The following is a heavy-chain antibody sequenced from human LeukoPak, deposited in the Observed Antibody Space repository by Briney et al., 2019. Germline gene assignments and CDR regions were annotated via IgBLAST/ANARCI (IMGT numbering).Heavy chain of an antibody. D-gene: IGHD1-26*01. J-gene: IGHJ5*02. CDR3: ARDGREWDPNWFDP. CDR2: IIPIFGTA. CDR1: GGTFSSYA. V-gene: IGHV1-69*01. Sequence: GASVKVSCKASGGTFSSYAISWVRQAPGQGLEWMGGIIPIFGTANYAQMFQGRDTITADESTSTAYMELSSLRSEDTAVYYCARDGREWDPNWFDPWGQGTLVTVSS.